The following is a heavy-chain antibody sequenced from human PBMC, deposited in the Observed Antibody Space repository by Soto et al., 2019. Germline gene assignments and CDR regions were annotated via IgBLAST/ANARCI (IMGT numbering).Heavy chain of an antibody. CDR1: GGTFSSYA. V-gene: IGHV1-69*06. CDR2: IIPIFGTA. J-gene: IGHJ5*02. D-gene: IGHD1-1*01. CDR3: ARDPRPSKLDPFVGSWFDP. Sequence: SVKVSCKASGGTFSSYAISWVRQAPGQGLEWMGGIIPIFGTANYAQKFQGRVTITADKSTSTAYMELSSLRCEDTAVYYCARDPRPSKLDPFVGSWFDPWGQGTLVTVSS.